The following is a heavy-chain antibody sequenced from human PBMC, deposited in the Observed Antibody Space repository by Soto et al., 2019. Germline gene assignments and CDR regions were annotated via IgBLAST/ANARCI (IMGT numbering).Heavy chain of an antibody. J-gene: IGHJ6*02. CDR3: ARRGGSGSYYSLVYYYGMDV. CDR2: IYPGDSDT. CDR1: GYSFTSYW. V-gene: IGHV5-51*01. Sequence: GESLKISCKGSGYSFTSYWIGWVRQMPGKGLEWMGIIYPGDSDTRYSPSFQGQVTISADKSISTAYLQWSSLKASDTATYYCARRGGSGSYYSLVYYYGMDVWGQGTTVTVSS. D-gene: IGHD3-10*01.